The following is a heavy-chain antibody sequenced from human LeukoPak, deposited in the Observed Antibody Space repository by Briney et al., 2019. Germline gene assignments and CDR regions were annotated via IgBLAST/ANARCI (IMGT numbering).Heavy chain of an antibody. D-gene: IGHD1-26*01. CDR3: ARDRSYGAAEFDP. J-gene: IGHJ5*02. Sequence: PGGSLRLSCAASGFTFSSYAMHWVRQAPGQGLEYVSPISSNGGSTYYANSVKGRFTISRDNSKNTLYLQMGSLRAKDMAVYYCARDRSYGAAEFDPWGQGTLVTVSS. CDR1: GFTFSSYA. CDR2: ISSNGGST. V-gene: IGHV3-64*01.